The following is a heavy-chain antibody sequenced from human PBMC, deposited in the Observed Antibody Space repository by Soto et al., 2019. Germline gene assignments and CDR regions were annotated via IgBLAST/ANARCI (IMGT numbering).Heavy chain of an antibody. J-gene: IGHJ4*02. CDR1: VFTFSDYY. V-gene: IGHV3-11*06. CDR3: ARGPTYYYDSSGYYHYFDC. Sequence: GSLRLSCAASVFTFSDYYMSWIRQVPGKGLEWVAYISGTSDSIPYADSVKGRFTISRDNAKNSLYLQMNSLRDEDTAVYYCARGPTYYYDSSGYYHYFDCWGQGTLVTVSS. CDR2: ISGTSDSI. D-gene: IGHD3-22*01.